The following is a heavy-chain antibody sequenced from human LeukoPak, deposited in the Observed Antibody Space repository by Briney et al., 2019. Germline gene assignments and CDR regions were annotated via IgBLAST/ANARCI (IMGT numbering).Heavy chain of an antibody. CDR3: AKSAAVVYGMDV. J-gene: IGHJ6*02. D-gene: IGHD6-19*01. CDR1: GFTFSGYG. V-gene: IGHV3-30*18. CDR2: ISYDGGNK. Sequence: PGGSLRLSCAASGFTFSGYGMHWTRQAPGKGLEWVALISYDGGNKYYADSVKGRFTISRDNSKNTLYLQMNSLTVEDTAVYYCAKSAAVVYGMDVWGQGTTVTVSS.